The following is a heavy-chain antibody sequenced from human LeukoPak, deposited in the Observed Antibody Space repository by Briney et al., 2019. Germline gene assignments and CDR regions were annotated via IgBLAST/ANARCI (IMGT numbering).Heavy chain of an antibody. J-gene: IGHJ5*02. CDR3: AKGAPRIYYDSSGYNH. D-gene: IGHD3-22*01. Sequence: GGSLRLSCAASGFTFSSYAMSWVRQAPGKGLEWVSAISGSGGSTYYADSVKGRFTISRDNSKNTLYLQMNSLRAEDTAVYYCAKGAPRIYYDSSGYNHWGQGTLVTVSS. CDR1: GFTFSSYA. V-gene: IGHV3-23*01. CDR2: ISGSGGST.